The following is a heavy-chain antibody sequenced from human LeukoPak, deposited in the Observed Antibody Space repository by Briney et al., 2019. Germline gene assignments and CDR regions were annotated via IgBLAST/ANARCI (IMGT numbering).Heavy chain of an antibody. CDR2: IYYRGST. CDR1: GGSINNYY. J-gene: IGHJ4*02. V-gene: IGHV4-59*12. Sequence: PSETLSLTCTVSGGSINNYYWSWIRQPPGEGLEWIGYIYYRGSTNYNPSLKSRVTFSVDTSKNQFSLKLTSVTAADTAVYYCARIGNYYFDYWGQGTLVTVSS. D-gene: IGHD1-1*01. CDR3: ARIGNYYFDY.